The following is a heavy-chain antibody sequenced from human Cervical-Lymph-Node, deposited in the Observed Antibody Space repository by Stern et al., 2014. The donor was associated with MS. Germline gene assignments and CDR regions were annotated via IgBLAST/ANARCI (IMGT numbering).Heavy chain of an antibody. CDR3: ARAQEFSNVVANY. Sequence: VQLEESEAEVKKPGASMRISCKASGYTFTNYFIHWVRQAPRQRPEWMGIINPTTGRTSYAQRFQGRVTMTRDTSTNTAYLDLSSLRSEDTAVYFCARAQEFSNVVANYWGQGTLVTVSS. CDR1: GYTFTNYF. V-gene: IGHV1-46*03. CDR2: INPTTGRT. D-gene: IGHD2-8*01. J-gene: IGHJ4*02.